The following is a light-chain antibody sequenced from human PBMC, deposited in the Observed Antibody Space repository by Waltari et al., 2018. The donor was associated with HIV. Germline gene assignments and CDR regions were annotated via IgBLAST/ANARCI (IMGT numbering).Light chain of an antibody. V-gene: IGLV10-54*01. CDR2: RNS. CDR3: SSWDSSLTTWL. CDR1: GNNVGKQG. Sequence: QAGLTQPPSVSGGLRQTATPTCVGDGNNVGKQGASWLQHHQGHPPTPASYRNSTRPSGVSERFSASRSGDTASLTITGLQPQDEATYSCSSWDSSLTTWLFGGGTELTVL. J-gene: IGLJ2*01.